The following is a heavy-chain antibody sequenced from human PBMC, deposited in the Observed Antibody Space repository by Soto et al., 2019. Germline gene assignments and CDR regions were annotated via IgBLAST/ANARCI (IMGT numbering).Heavy chain of an antibody. CDR1: GGSISSYY. J-gene: IGHJ5*02. V-gene: IGHV4-59*01. Sequence: SETLSLTCTVSGGSISSYYWSWIRQPPGKGLEWIGYIYYSGSTNYNPSLKSRVTISVDTSKNQFSLKLSSVTAADTAVYYCARDPGIAAAGHNWFDPWGQGTLVTVSS. CDR2: IYYSGST. D-gene: IGHD6-13*01. CDR3: ARDPGIAAAGHNWFDP.